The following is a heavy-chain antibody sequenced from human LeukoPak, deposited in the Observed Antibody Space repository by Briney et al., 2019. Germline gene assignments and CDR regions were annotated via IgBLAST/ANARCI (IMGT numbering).Heavy chain of an antibody. D-gene: IGHD4/OR15-4a*01. Sequence: GGSLRLSCAASGFNLSSYWMHWVRQAPGKGLEWVSGISWNSGAIGYADSVKGRFTISRDNAKNFLYLQMNNLRPEDMALYYCAKDNGVSLAMVDGMDVWGKGTTVTVSS. J-gene: IGHJ6*04. CDR3: AKDNGVSLAMVDGMDV. V-gene: IGHV3-9*03. CDR1: GFNLSSYW. CDR2: ISWNSGAI.